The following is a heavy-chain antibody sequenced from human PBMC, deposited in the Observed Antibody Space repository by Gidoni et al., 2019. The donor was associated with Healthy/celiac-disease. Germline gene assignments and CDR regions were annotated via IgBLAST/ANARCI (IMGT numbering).Heavy chain of an antibody. V-gene: IGHV4-34*01. CDR3: ARGRRYSSSWYGNYYFDY. CDR2: INHSGST. CDR1: GGSFRDYY. D-gene: IGHD6-13*01. J-gene: IGHJ4*02. Sequence: QVQLQQWGAGXXXPSETLSLTCAVYGGSFRDYYWCWIRQPPGKGLEWLGEINHSGSTNYNPSLKSRVTISVDTTKNQFSLRLSSVTAADTAVYYCARGRRYSSSWYGNYYFDYWGQGTLVTVSS.